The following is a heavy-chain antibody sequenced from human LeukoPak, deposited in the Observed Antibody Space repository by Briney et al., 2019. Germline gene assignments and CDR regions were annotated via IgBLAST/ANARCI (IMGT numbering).Heavy chain of an antibody. V-gene: IGHV4-30-2*01. J-gene: IGHJ4*02. CDR3: AKEDGEEYSSGWYKRNYFDN. Sequence: SETLSLTCTVSGGSISSGGYYWSCIRQPPGKGLEWIGYIYHSGGTYYNPSLESRVTISADMSKNQVSLKLSSVTAADTAVYYCAKEDGEEYSSGWYKRNYFDNWGQGTRVTVSS. CDR1: GGSISSGGYY. D-gene: IGHD6-19*01. CDR2: IYHSGGT.